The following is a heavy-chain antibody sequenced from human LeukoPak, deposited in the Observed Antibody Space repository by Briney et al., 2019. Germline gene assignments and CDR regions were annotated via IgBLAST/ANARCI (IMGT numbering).Heavy chain of an antibody. CDR3: ARGGLVLAAAATRPYDAFDI. D-gene: IGHD6-13*01. Sequence: ASVKVSCKASGGTFSSYAISWVRQAPGQGLEWIGGIIPIFGTANYAQKFQGRVTITADESTSTAYMELSSLRSEDTAVYYCARGGLVLAAAATRPYDAFDIWGQGTMVTVSS. CDR2: IIPIFGTA. CDR1: GGTFSSYA. V-gene: IGHV1-69*13. J-gene: IGHJ3*02.